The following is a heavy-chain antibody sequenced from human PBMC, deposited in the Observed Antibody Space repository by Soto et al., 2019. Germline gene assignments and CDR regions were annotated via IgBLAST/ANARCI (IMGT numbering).Heavy chain of an antibody. Sequence: QVHLVESGGGVVQPGGSLRLSCAASGFTFSSYAIHWVRQAPGKGLEWVAIIWFDGSNKYYADSVKGRFSISRDNSKKTQFLQMGSLRAEDSAVYYCARGQLPAATTDVDFWGQGTLVIVSS. V-gene: IGHV3-33*01. J-gene: IGHJ4*02. CDR3: ARGQLPAATTDVDF. D-gene: IGHD2-15*01. CDR1: GFTFSSYA. CDR2: IWFDGSNK.